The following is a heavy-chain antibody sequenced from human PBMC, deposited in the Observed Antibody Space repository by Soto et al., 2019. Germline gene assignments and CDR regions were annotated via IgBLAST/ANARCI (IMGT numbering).Heavy chain of an antibody. Sequence: QVQLVQSGAEVKKPGSSVKVSCKASGGTFSSYAISWVRQAPGQGLEWMGGIIPIFGTAIYAQKFQGRVTITADKSTSTAYMELSSLRSEDTAVYYCARGIAVAGKGDYYYYYGMDVWGQGTTVTVSS. D-gene: IGHD6-19*01. V-gene: IGHV1-69*06. J-gene: IGHJ6*02. CDR1: GGTFSSYA. CDR2: IIPIFGTA. CDR3: ARGIAVAGKGDYYYYYGMDV.